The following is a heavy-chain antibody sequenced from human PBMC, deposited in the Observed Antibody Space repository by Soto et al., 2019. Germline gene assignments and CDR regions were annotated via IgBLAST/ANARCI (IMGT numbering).Heavy chain of an antibody. CDR1: GYTLSSFG. D-gene: IGHD6-19*01. J-gene: IGHJ4*02. Sequence: QAQLVQSGAEVKKPGASVKVSCKASGYTLSSFGIHWVRQAPGQRLEWMGWINAGNGNTKYSQKLQGRVTFSRDTSANTADMELTSLTSEDTAVYYCVRTLQQWLVGDSWGEGSLVTVSS. CDR2: INAGNGNT. V-gene: IGHV1-3*01. CDR3: VRTLQQWLVGDS.